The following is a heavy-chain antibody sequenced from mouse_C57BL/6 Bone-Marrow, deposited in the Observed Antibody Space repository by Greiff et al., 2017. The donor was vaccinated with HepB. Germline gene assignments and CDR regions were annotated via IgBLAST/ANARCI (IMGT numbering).Heavy chain of an antibody. D-gene: IGHD1-1*01. Sequence: QVQLQQSGAELARPGASVKLSCKASGYTFTSYGISWVKQRTGQGLEWIGEIYPRSGNTYYNAKFKGKATLTADKSSSTAYMELRSLTSEDSAVYFCAKRLYYYGSSPYWYFDGWGTGTTVTVSS. CDR1: GYTFTSYG. CDR2: IYPRSGNT. CDR3: AKRLYYYGSSPYWYFDG. J-gene: IGHJ1*03. V-gene: IGHV1-81*01.